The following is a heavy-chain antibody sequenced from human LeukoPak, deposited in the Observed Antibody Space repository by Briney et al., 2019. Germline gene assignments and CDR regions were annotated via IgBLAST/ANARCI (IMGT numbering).Heavy chain of an antibody. CDR1: GGSISSYY. J-gene: IGHJ5*02. CDR2: IYTSGST. V-gene: IGHV4-4*07. D-gene: IGHD3-10*01. CDR3: ARLLVVRGVSRVGWFDP. Sequence: PSETLSLTCTVSGGSISSYYWSWIRQPAGKGLEWIGRIYTSGSTNYNPSLKSRVTMSVDTSKNQFSLELSSVTAADTAVYYCARLLVVRGVSRVGWFDPWGQGTLVTVSS.